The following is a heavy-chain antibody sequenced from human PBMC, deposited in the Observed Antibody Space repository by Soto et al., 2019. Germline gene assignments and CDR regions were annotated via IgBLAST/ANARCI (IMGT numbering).Heavy chain of an antibody. J-gene: IGHJ4*02. Sequence: RASVKVSFKGLGYTFTSYGISWLRQAPGQGLEWMGWIRPNDGHTNYAQKFQDRVTMTRDTSTTTVYMDLRSLGSDDTAVYYCAIIGSGDYSDFDYWGQGTLVTVSS. D-gene: IGHD4-4*01. CDR3: AIIGSGDYSDFDY. CDR2: IRPNDGHT. CDR1: GYTFTSYG. V-gene: IGHV1-18*01.